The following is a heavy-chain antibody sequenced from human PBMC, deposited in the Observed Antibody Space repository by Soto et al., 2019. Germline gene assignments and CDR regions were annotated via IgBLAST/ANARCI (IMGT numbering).Heavy chain of an antibody. CDR2: ISSSGDST. V-gene: IGHV3-23*01. CDR1: GFTFSSYA. J-gene: IGHJ4*02. CDR3: AKVPWQLVRTHYFDY. D-gene: IGHD6-6*01. Sequence: EVQLLESGGGLVQPGGSLRLSCAASGFTFSSYAMSWVRQAPGKGLEWVSGISSSGDSTNYADSVKGRFTISRDNSKSTLFLQMIRLRAEDTAVYYCAKVPWQLVRTHYFDYWGQGTLVTVSS.